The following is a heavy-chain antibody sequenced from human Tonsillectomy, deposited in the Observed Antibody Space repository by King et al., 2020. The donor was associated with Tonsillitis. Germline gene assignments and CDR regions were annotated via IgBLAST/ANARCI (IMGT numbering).Heavy chain of an antibody. J-gene: IGHJ6*03. D-gene: IGHD2-21*02. CDR1: GFTFSSYG. CDR2: IWYDGSNN. V-gene: IGHV3-33*08. CDR3: ARDFGDWYFYMDV. Sequence: VQLVESGGGVVQPGRALRLSCAAAGFTFSSYGMHWVRPAPGKGLEWVADIWYDGSNNYHADSVKGRFTISRDNHKNTLYLQMGSLRAEDTAVYYCARDFGDWYFYMDVWGKGTTITVSS.